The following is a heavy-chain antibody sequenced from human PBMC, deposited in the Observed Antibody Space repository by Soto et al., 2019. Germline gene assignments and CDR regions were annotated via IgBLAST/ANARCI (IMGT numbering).Heavy chain of an antibody. J-gene: IGHJ6*03. D-gene: IGHD2-2*01. Sequence: LRLSCAASGFTFSSYWMHWVRQAPGKGLVWVSRINSDGSSTSYADSVKGRFTISRDNAENTLYLQMNSLRAEDTAVYYCARGVPPGYYYYYYMDVWGKGTTVTVSS. V-gene: IGHV3-74*01. CDR2: INSDGSST. CDR1: GFTFSSYW. CDR3: ARGVPPGYYYYYYMDV.